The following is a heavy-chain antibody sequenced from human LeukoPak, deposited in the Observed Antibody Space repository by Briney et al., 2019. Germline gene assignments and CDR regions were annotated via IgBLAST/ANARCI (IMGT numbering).Heavy chain of an antibody. J-gene: IGHJ4*02. Sequence: GGSLRLSCAASGFTFSSYAMHWVRQAPGKGLEWVAVTSYDGSNKYYADSVKGRFTISRDNSKNTLYLQMNSLRAEDTAVYYCARGQLWLRVDYWGQGTLVTVSS. D-gene: IGHD5-18*01. V-gene: IGHV3-30*04. CDR3: ARGQLWLRVDY. CDR2: TSYDGSNK. CDR1: GFTFSSYA.